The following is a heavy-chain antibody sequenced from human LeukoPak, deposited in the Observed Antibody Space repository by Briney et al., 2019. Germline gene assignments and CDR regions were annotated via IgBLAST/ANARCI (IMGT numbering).Heavy chain of an antibody. J-gene: IGHJ4*02. CDR3: ARIPDTYCSSTSCYLDY. CDR2: ISSSGSYI. D-gene: IGHD2-2*01. Sequence: GGSLRLSCAASGLTFSSYSMNWVRQAPGKGLEWVSSISSSGSYIYYADSVKGRFTISRDNAKNSLYLQMNSLRAEDTAVYYCARIPDTYCSSTSCYLDYWGQGTLVTVSS. CDR1: GLTFSSYS. V-gene: IGHV3-21*01.